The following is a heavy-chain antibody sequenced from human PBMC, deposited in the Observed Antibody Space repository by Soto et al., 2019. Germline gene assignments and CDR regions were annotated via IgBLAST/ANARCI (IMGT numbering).Heavy chain of an antibody. Sequence: GEYLKISCKGSGYSFTSYWISWGRQMPGKGLEWMGRINPSDSHTNYSPSFQGHVTISADKSISTAYLQWSSLKASDTAMYYRASQAAAADYYYGMDVWGQGTTVTVSS. D-gene: IGHD6-13*01. CDR1: GYSFTSYW. V-gene: IGHV5-10-1*01. J-gene: IGHJ6*02. CDR3: ASQAAAADYYYGMDV. CDR2: INPSDSHT.